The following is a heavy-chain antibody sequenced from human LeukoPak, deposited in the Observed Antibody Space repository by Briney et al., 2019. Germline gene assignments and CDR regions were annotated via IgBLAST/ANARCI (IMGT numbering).Heavy chain of an antibody. CDR2: MSSNSGNT. D-gene: IGHD3/OR15-3a*01. CDR3: AGAIRIGRTFGP. Sequence: GTSVKVSCEASGYTFTSYDIHWVRHATGQGLEGVGCMSSNSGNTGYAENLQGRLTITRDTSINTPYLELSSLRSGDTAVYYCAGAIRIGRTFGPWGQGNPV. CDR1: GYTFTSYD. V-gene: IGHV1-8*01. J-gene: IGHJ5*02.